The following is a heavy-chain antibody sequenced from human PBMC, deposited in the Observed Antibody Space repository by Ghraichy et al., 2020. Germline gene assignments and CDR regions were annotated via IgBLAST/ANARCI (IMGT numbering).Heavy chain of an antibody. J-gene: IGHJ5*02. Sequence: ESLNISCTVSGGSISSYYWNWIRQPPGKGLEWIGFSYYSGSTNYNPSLKSRVTISLDTSTKQFSLKLNSVTAADTAVYYCAGQIKPRGYCSGGTCYSNWIDPWGQGTLVTVSS. CDR1: GGSISSYY. CDR3: AGQIKPRGYCSGGTCYSNWIDP. D-gene: IGHD2-15*01. CDR2: SYYSGST. V-gene: IGHV4-59*01.